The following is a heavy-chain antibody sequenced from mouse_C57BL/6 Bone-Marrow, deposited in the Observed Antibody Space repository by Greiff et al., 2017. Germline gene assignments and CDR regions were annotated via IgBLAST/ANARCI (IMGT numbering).Heavy chain of an antibody. CDR1: GYTFTSYW. CDR3: AREGLLSWYYIDY. Sequence: QVQLQQPGTELVKPGASVKLSCKASGYTFTSYWMHWVKQRPGQGLEWIGNINPSNGGTTYNEKFKSKATLPVDKSSSTAYMQLSSLTSEDSAVYYCAREGLLSWYYIDYWGQGTTLTVSS. J-gene: IGHJ2*01. D-gene: IGHD1-1*02. V-gene: IGHV1-53*01. CDR2: INPSNGGT.